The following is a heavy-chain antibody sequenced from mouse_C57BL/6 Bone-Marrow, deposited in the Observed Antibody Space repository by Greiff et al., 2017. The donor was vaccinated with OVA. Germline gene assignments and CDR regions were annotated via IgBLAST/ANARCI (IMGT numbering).Heavy chain of an antibody. J-gene: IGHJ3*01. Sequence: VKLQESGPGLVQPSQSLSITCTVSGFSLTSYGVHWVRQSPGKGLEWLGVIWRGGSPDYNAAFMSRLSITTDNSTSQVFVKMNSLQTYYTAIYYWAKEARRSFSGSFAYWGQGTLVTVSA. CDR2: IWRGGSP. CDR1: GFSLTSYG. D-gene: IGHD3-1*01. V-gene: IGHV2-5*01. CDR3: AKEARRSFSGSFAY.